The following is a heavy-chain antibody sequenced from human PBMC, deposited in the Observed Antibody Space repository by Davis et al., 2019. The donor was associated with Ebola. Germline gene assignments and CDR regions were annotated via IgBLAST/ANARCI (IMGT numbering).Heavy chain of an antibody. CDR1: VITFSSYA. Sequence: GGSLRLSCTDSVITFSSYAMTWVRQAPGKGLEWVSAISGSGGNTYYADSVKGRFTISRDNSKNTLYLQMNSLRAEDTAVYYCARGLVVVAATPYYYGMGVWGKGTTVTVSS. CDR3: ARGLVVVAATPYYYGMGV. CDR2: ISGSGGNT. J-gene: IGHJ6*04. V-gene: IGHV3-23*01. D-gene: IGHD2-15*01.